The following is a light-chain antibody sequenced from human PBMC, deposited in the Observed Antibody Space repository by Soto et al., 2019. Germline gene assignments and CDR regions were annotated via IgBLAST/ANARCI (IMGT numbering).Light chain of an antibody. CDR2: PNT. CDR1: SSNIGAGYD. V-gene: IGLV1-40*01. J-gene: IGLJ1*01. Sequence: QSVLTQPPSVSGAPGQRVNISCTGSSSNIGAGYDVHWYQHLPGGAPKLLIFPNTNRPSGVPDRFSASRSGTSASLAIAGLXAGDEADYYCQSYDSSLGPYLFGTGTKVTVL. CDR3: QSYDSSLGPYL.